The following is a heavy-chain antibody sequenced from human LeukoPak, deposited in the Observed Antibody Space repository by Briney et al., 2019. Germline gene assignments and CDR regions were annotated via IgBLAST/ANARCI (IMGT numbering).Heavy chain of an antibody. J-gene: IGHJ4*02. CDR3: AKALYYYGSGSYYYFDY. D-gene: IGHD3-10*01. CDR2: ISGSGGST. Sequence: GGSLRLSCAASGFTFSSYAMSWVRQAPGKGLEWVSAISGSGGSTYYADSVKGRFTISRDNSKNALYLQMNSLRAEDTAVYYCAKALYYYGSGSYYYFDYWGQGTLVTVSS. CDR1: GFTFSSYA. V-gene: IGHV3-23*01.